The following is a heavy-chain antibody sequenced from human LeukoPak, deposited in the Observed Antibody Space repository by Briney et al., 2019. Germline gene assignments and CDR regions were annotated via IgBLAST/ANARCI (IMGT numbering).Heavy chain of an antibody. Sequence: PSETLSLTCIVSGGSISSGGYYWSWIRQPPGKGLEWIGYIYYSGSTNYNPSLKSRVTISVDTSKNQFSLKLSSVTAADTAVYYCARTYRGLSDAFDIWGQGTMVTVSS. CDR3: ARTYRGLSDAFDI. CDR1: GGSISSGGYY. V-gene: IGHV4-61*08. J-gene: IGHJ3*02. D-gene: IGHD3-16*02. CDR2: IYYSGST.